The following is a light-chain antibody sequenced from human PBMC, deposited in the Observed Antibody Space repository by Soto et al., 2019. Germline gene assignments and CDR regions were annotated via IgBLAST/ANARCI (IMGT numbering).Light chain of an antibody. CDR2: GAS. J-gene: IGKJ1*01. CDR1: QSLSSRN. Sequence: EIVLTQSPGTLSLSPGERATLSCRASQSLSSRNLAWYQQKPGQPPRLLIYGASSRATGIPDNFSGSGSGTDFPLTISRLEPEDFAVYYCQQYHNSPRTFGQGAKVEIK. V-gene: IGKV3-20*01. CDR3: QQYHNSPRT.